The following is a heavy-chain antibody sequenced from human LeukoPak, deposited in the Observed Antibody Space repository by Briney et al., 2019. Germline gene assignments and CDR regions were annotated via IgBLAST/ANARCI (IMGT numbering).Heavy chain of an antibody. V-gene: IGHV3-21*01. CDR2: ISSSSSYI. CDR3: ARGRTGIAAAGKRADDAFDI. J-gene: IGHJ3*02. CDR1: GFTFSSYS. D-gene: IGHD6-13*01. Sequence: GGSLRLSCAASGFTFSSYSMNWVRQAQGKGMEWVSSISSSSSYIYYADSVKGRFTISRDNAKNSLYLQMNSLRAEDTAVYYCARGRTGIAAAGKRADDAFDIWGRGTMVTVSS.